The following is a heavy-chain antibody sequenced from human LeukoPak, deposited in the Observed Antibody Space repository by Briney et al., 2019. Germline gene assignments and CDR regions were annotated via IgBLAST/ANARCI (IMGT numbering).Heavy chain of an antibody. Sequence: SETLSLTCTVSGGSISSSSYYWGWLRQPPGKGLEWIGSIYYSGSTYYNPSLKSRVTISVDTSKNQFSLKLSSVAAADTAVYYCASSAPPPFYYDSSGYHYYFDYWGQGTLVTVSS. CDR1: GGSISSSSYY. CDR2: IYYSGST. V-gene: IGHV4-39*01. CDR3: ASSAPPPFYYDSSGYHYYFDY. J-gene: IGHJ4*02. D-gene: IGHD3-22*01.